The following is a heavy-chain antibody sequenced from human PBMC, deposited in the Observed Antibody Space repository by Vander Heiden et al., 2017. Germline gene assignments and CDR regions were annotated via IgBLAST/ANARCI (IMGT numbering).Heavy chain of an antibody. CDR3: ARLKGGNSWVYGMDV. CDR1: GYSFTSYW. V-gene: IGHV5-51*03. Sequence: EVQLVQSGAEVKKPGESLKISCKGSGYSFTSYWIGWLRQMPGKGREWMGIIYPGDSDTRYSPSFQGQVTISADKSISTAYLQWSSLKASDTAMYYCARLKGGNSWVYGMDVWGQGTTVTVSS. CDR2: IYPGDSDT. D-gene: IGHD2-21*02. J-gene: IGHJ6*02.